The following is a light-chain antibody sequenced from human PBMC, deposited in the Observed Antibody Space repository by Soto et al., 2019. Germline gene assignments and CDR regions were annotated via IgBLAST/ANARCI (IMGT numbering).Light chain of an antibody. CDR1: SSDVGGYNY. V-gene: IGLV2-14*01. CDR3: SSYTSSSTLV. J-gene: IGLJ2*01. Sequence: QSALTQPASVSGSPGQSITISCTGTSSDVGGYNYVSWYQQHPGKAPKLMIYDVSNRPSGVSNRFSGSKSGNTASLTISGLQAEDEADYSCSSYTSSSTLVFGGGPKLTVL. CDR2: DVS.